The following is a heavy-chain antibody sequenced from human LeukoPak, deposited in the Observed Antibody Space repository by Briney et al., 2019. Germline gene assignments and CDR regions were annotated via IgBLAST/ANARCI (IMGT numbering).Heavy chain of an antibody. J-gene: IGHJ4*02. Sequence: RGSLRLSCVVSGFTFSSYAMTWVRQAPGKGLEWVSFISYSGGSIYSADSVKGRFSISRDNSKNTLYLQMSSLRAEDTAIYYCAKIYASGSYNNFPDYWGQGTLVTVSS. D-gene: IGHD3-10*01. CDR2: ISYSGGSI. CDR3: AKIYASGSYNNFPDY. V-gene: IGHV3-23*01. CDR1: GFTFSSYA.